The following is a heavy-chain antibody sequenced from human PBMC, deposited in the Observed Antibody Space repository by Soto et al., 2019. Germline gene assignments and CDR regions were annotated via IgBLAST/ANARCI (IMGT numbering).Heavy chain of an antibody. V-gene: IGHV4-34*01. D-gene: IGHD3-10*01. CDR1: GGSFSGYF. Sequence: QVQLQQWGAGLLKPSETMSLTCAVSGGSFSGYFWSWIRQPPGKGLEWIGEINHSGSTYYNPSLGSRVTVLVDTSRSQFSLKLRSVTAADTAVYFCTRGRGFGHFTPPVGYWGQGTLVTVSS. J-gene: IGHJ4*02. CDR3: TRGRGFGHFTPPVGY. CDR2: INHSGST.